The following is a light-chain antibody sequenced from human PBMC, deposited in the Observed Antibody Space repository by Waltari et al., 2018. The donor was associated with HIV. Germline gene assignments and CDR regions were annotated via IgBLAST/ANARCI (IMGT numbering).Light chain of an antibody. Sequence: QSALTQPASVSGSPGQPTTVSCPVPSSDVGSYNFVSWYQYHSGKAPKLMIYEVSKRPSGVSNRFSGSKSGNAASLTISGLQAEDEADYYCCSYAGSSTWVFGGGTKLTVL. CDR2: EVS. CDR1: SSDVGSYNF. CDR3: CSYAGSSTWV. J-gene: IGLJ3*02. V-gene: IGLV2-23*02.